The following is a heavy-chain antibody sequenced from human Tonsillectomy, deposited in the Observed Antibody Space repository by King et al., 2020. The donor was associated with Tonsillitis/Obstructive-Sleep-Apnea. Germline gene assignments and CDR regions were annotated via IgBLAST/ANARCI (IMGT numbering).Heavy chain of an antibody. Sequence: DVQLVEAGGGLVRPGRSLRLSCAASGFSFDDYAMHWVRQAPGKGLEWVSGISWNRDIIYYADSVKGRFTVSRDNVKNSLYLEMNSLSAEYTALYYCVKDLSIAVTGITGDPFYIWGKGRMVIVSS. V-gene: IGHV3-9*01. CDR1: GFSFDDYA. CDR3: VKDLSIAVTGITGDPFYI. J-gene: IGHJ3*02. CDR2: ISWNRDII. D-gene: IGHD6-19*01.